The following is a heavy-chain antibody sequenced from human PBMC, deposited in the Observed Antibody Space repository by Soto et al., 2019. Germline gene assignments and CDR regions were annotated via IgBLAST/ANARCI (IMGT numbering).Heavy chain of an antibody. V-gene: IGHV4-31*03. CDR2: IYYSGST. CDR1: GGSISSGGYY. D-gene: IGHD6-13*01. Sequence: PSETLSLTCTVSGGSISSGGYYWSWIRQHPGKGLEWIGYIYYSGSTYYNPSIKSRVTITVDTSKNQFSLKLSSVTAADTAVYYCAGATLIAAAVGGHAFDIWGQGTMVTV. CDR3: AGATLIAAAVGGHAFDI. J-gene: IGHJ3*02.